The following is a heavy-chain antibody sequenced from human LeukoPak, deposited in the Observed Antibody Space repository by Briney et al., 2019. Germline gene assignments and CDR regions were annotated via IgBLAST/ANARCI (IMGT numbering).Heavy chain of an antibody. V-gene: IGHV3-23*01. CDR2: ISGSGSYT. CDR3: ARRAGAYSHPYDY. Sequence: GGSLRLSCAASGFTVSDYSMSRVRQAPGKGLEWVSAISGSGSYTDYADSVKGRFTISKDNSKNTLYLQMNSLRAEDTAVYYCARRAGAYSHPYDYWGQGTLVTVSS. CDR1: GFTVSDYS. J-gene: IGHJ4*02. D-gene: IGHD4/OR15-4a*01.